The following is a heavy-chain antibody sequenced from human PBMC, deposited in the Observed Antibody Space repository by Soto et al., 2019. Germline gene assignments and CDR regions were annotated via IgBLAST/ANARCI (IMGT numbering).Heavy chain of an antibody. Sequence: SVKVSCKASGGTFSSYAINWVRQAPGQGLEWMGGIIPIFGTPNYAQKFQGRVTITADESTSTAYMELSSLRSEDTAVYYCARDPYYYGSGSYLDYWGQGTLVTVSS. V-gene: IGHV1-69*13. CDR1: GGTFSSYA. CDR3: ARDPYYYGSGSYLDY. D-gene: IGHD3-10*01. J-gene: IGHJ4*02. CDR2: IIPIFGTP.